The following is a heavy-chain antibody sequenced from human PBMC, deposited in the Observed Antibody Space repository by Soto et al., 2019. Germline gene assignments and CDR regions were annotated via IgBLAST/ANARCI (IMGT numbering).Heavy chain of an antibody. CDR1: GFTFSSYA. CDR3: AVDKEVALDV. V-gene: IGHV3-30-3*01. CDR2: ISYDGSNK. J-gene: IGHJ6*02. Sequence: QVQLVESGGGVVQPRRSLRLSCAASGFTFSSYAMHWVRQAPGKGLEWVAVISYDGSNKYYADSVKGRFTIYRDNSKNTLYLQMHSLRAEDTAVYYCAVDKEVALDVWGQGTKVTVSS.